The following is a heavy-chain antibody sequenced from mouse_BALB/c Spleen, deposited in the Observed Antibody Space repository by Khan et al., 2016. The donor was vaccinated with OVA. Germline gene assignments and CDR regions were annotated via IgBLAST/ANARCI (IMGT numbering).Heavy chain of an antibody. CDR3: TRDGMSEFAY. J-gene: IGHJ3*01. CDR1: GYTFADSG. V-gene: IGHV1S137*01. D-gene: IGHD2-3*01. CDR2: ISTYYGNI. Sequence: VQLQQSGPEPVRPGASVKISCKGSGYTFADSGMHWVRQSHAKSLEWIGVISTYYGNIKYNQKFEGRATLTVDKSSSTAYMELARLTSDDSAVYYCTRDGMSEFAYWGQGTLVTVSA.